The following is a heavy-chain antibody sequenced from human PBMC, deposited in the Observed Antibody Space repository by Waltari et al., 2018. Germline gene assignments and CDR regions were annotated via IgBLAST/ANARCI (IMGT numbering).Heavy chain of an antibody. J-gene: IGHJ6*03. CDR2: INSYGSST. CDR3: AGGSKFYYMDL. CDR1: GLTLSRYW. V-gene: IGHV3-74*03. Sequence: EVELVESGGGLVQPGGSLRLSCAASGLTLSRYWMYWVRQVPGKGLVWVSRINSYGSSTTYADSVKGRFTISRDNAKNTLFLQMNSLRVEDTAIYYCAGGSKFYYMDLWGKGTTATISS.